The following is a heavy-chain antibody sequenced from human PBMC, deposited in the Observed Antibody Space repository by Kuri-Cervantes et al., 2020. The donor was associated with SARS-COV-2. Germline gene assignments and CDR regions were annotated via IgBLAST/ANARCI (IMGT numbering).Heavy chain of an antibody. CDR1: GGSISSSSYY. J-gene: IGHJ5*02. D-gene: IGHD6-19*01. Sequence: ESLKISCTVSGGSISSSSYYWGWIRQPPGKGLEWIGSIYYSGSTYYNPSLKSRVTMSVETSKNQFSLRLSSVTAADTAVYYCARVSRSGWHPQESWGQGTLVTVSS. CDR2: IYYSGST. CDR3: ARVSRSGWHPQES. V-gene: IGHV4-39*07.